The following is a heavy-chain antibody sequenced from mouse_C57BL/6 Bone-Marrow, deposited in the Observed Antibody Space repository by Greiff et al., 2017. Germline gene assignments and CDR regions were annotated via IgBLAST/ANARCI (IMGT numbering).Heavy chain of an antibody. CDR3: ARERIYGYDEGFDY. D-gene: IGHD2-2*01. J-gene: IGHJ2*01. CDR1: GYTFTDYY. V-gene: IGHV1-26*01. Sequence: QLQQSGPELVKPGASVKISCKASGYTFTDYYMNWVKQSHGKSLEWIGDINPNNGGTSYNQKFKGKATLTVDKSSSTAYMELRSLTSEDSAVYYCARERIYGYDEGFDYWGQGTTLTVSS. CDR2: INPNNGGT.